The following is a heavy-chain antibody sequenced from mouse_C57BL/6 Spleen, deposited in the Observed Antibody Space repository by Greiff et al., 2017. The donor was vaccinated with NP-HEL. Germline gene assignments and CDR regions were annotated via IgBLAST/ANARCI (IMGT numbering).Heavy chain of an antibody. CDR1: GYAFTNYL. D-gene: IGHD3-2*02. CDR2: SNPGSGGT. Sequence: VQLQQSGAELVRPGTSVKVSCKASGYAFTNYLIEWVKQRPGQGLEWIGVSNPGSGGTTYNEKFKGKATLTAAKSSSTAYMQLSSLTSEDSAVYSCALDSSGFDFACWGQGTLVTVSA. J-gene: IGHJ3*01. CDR3: ALDSSGFDFAC. V-gene: IGHV1-54*01.